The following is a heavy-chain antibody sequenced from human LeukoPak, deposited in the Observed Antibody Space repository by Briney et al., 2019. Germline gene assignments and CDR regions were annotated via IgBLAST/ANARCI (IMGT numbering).Heavy chain of an antibody. Sequence: SETLSLTCAVYGGSFSGYYWSWIRQPAGKGLEWIGRIYTSGSTNYNPSLKSRVTMSVDTSKNQFSLKLSSVTAADTAVYYCARDGDRSHYYYYMDVWGKGTTVTISS. CDR2: IYTSGST. J-gene: IGHJ6*03. CDR1: GGSFSGYY. D-gene: IGHD4-17*01. CDR3: ARDGDRSHYYYYMDV. V-gene: IGHV4-4*07.